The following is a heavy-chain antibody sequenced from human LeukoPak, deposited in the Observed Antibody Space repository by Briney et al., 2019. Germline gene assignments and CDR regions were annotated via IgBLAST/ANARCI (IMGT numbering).Heavy chain of an antibody. CDR3: ARDRAWNYFDY. J-gene: IGHJ4*02. CDR2: ISYDGSRK. D-gene: IGHD3-3*01. CDR1: GFTFSRHG. V-gene: IGHV3-30*03. Sequence: PGRSLRLSCAPSGFTFSRHGMHWVRQAPGKGLERVAIISYDGSRKYYAHSVEGRFTISRDNSKNTLYLQMDSLRAEDTAVYYCARDRAWNYFDYWGQGTLVTVSS.